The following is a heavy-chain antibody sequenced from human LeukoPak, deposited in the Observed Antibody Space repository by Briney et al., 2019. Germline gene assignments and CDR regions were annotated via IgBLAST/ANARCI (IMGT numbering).Heavy chain of an antibody. CDR1: GGSISSSGYY. D-gene: IGHD6-19*01. CDR3: ARHSSGWYSWFDP. V-gene: IGHV4-39*01. CDR2: IYYSVST. Sequence: SETLSLTCTVSGGSISSSGYYWGWIRQPPGKGLEWIATIYYSVSTYYNPSLKSRVTISVDTSKSQFSLKLSSVTAADTAVYYCARHSSGWYSWFDPWGQGTLVTVSS. J-gene: IGHJ5*02.